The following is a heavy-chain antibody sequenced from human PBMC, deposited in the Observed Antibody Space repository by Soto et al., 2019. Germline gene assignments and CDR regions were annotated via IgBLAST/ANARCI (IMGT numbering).Heavy chain of an antibody. V-gene: IGHV4-30-2*06. D-gene: IGHD5-12*01. CDR3: ARGGGYGSCDY. Sequence: GGVSRISIRQSPGKGLEWIGYISHLENTYLHPSFKSRLTMSIDRTRNQFSLKLSSVTAADMAVYYCARGGGYGSCDYWGQGVLATV. J-gene: IGHJ4*02. CDR1: GGVS. CDR2: ISHLENT.